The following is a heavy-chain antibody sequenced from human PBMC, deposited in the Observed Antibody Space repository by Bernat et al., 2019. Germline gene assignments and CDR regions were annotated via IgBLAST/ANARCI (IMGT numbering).Heavy chain of an antibody. CDR3: ARADYGDYGGHFDY. J-gene: IGHJ4*02. V-gene: IGHV4-34*01. Sequence: QVQLQQWGAGLLKPSETLSLTCAVYGGSFSGYYWSWIRQPPGKGLEWIGEINHSGSTNYNPSLKSRVPRSVDTSKNQFSLKLSSVTAADTAVYYCARADYGDYGGHFDYWGQGTLVTVSS. D-gene: IGHD4-17*01. CDR1: GGSFSGYY. CDR2: INHSGST.